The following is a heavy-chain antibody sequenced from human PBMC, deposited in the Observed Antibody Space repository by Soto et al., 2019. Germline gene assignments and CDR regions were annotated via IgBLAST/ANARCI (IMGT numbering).Heavy chain of an antibody. Sequence: GEARKSNMAASGYSFTHNCNRWVRQMPGKVLEWMGRIDPSDSYTNYSPSFQGHVTISADKSISTAYLQWSSLKASDTAMYYCARLPYGDYEYYYGMDVWGQGTTVTV. CDR1: GYSFTHNC. J-gene: IGHJ6*02. CDR2: IDPSDSYT. CDR3: ARLPYGDYEYYYGMDV. D-gene: IGHD4-17*01. V-gene: IGHV5-10-1*01.